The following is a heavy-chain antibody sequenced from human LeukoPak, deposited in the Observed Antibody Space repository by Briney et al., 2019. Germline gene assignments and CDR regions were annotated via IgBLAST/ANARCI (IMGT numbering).Heavy chain of an antibody. V-gene: IGHV3-30*02. J-gene: IGHJ4*02. CDR3: ARLSIEDTSIDY. CDR2: IRYDGSNK. D-gene: IGHD2-15*01. CDR1: GFTFSSYG. Sequence: PGGSLRLSCAASGFTFSSYGMHWVRQAPGKGLEWVAFIRYDGSNKYYADSVKGRFTISRDNSKNTLYLQMNSLRAEDTAVYYCARLSIEDTSIDYWGQGTLVTVSS.